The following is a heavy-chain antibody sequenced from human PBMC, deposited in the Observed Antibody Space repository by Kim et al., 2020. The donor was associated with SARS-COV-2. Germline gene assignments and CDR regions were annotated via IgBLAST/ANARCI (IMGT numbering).Heavy chain of an antibody. J-gene: IGHJ6*02. CDR1: GFTFSSYA. CDR3: ARDGGMTTVTTNYYYGMDV. CDR2: ISYDGSNK. D-gene: IGHD4-17*01. Sequence: GGSLRLSCAASGFTFSSYAMHWVRQAPGKGLEWVAVISYDGSNKYYADSVKGRFTISRDNSKNTLYLQMNSLRAEDTAVYYCARDGGMTTVTTNYYYGMDVWGQGTTVTVSS. V-gene: IGHV3-30*04.